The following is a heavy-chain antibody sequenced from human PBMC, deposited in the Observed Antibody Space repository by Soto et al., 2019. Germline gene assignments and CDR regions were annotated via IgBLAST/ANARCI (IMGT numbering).Heavy chain of an antibody. CDR1: GFTLSTYS. D-gene: IGHD1-7*01. J-gene: IGHJ4*02. CDR2: ITSSSTYI. Sequence: EVRLVESGGGLVKPGGSLRLSCTASGFTLSTYSMNWVRQAPGKGLEWVSSITSSSTYIYYSDSVQGRFTISRDNAKNTLYLQMASLTGEDTAVFFCARDIRTFDIWGRGPLVAVSS. CDR3: ARDIRTFDI. V-gene: IGHV3-21*02.